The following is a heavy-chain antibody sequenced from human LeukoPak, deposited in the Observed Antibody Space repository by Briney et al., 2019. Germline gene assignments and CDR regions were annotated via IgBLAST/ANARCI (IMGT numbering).Heavy chain of an antibody. J-gene: IGHJ5*02. D-gene: IGHD1-14*01. Sequence: PGGSLRLSCAATGFTFNDYYMSWIRQAPGKGLEWISFISRGGNTIYYADSVKGRFTISRDNAKSSLYLQMNSLRAEDTAMYYCARENPDLNWFDPWGQGTLVTVSS. CDR3: ARENPDLNWFDP. CDR2: ISRGGNTI. CDR1: GFTFNDYY. V-gene: IGHV3-11*01.